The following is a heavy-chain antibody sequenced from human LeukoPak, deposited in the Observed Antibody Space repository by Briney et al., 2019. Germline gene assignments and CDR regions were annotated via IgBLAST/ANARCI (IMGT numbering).Heavy chain of an antibody. Sequence: PGGSLRLSCAASGFTFSSYSMNWVRQAPGKGLEWVSYISSSSSTIYYADSVKGRFTISRDNAKNTLYLQMNSLRAEDTAVYFCAKDQGHFDYWGQGALVTVSS. V-gene: IGHV3-48*01. CDR1: GFTFSSYS. CDR2: ISSSSSTI. CDR3: AKDQGHFDY. J-gene: IGHJ4*02.